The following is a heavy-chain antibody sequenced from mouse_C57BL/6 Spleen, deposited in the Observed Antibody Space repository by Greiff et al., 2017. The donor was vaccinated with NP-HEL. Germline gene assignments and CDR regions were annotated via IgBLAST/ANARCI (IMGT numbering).Heavy chain of an antibody. V-gene: IGHV1-7*01. D-gene: IGHD4-1*01. J-gene: IGHJ4*01. Sequence: VQLQQSGAELAKPGASVQLSCKASGYTFTSYWMRWVKQRPGQGLEWIGYINPSSGYTKYNQKFKDKATVTADKSSSTGYMQLSSLTYEDSAVYYCAREGTGTRAMDYWGQGTSVTVSS. CDR3: AREGTGTRAMDY. CDR2: INPSSGYT. CDR1: GYTFTSYW.